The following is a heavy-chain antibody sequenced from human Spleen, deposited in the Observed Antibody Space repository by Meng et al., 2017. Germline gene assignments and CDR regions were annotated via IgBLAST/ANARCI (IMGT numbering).Heavy chain of an antibody. CDR3: ASDYGSGSKFFIS. CDR2: ISSSSSYI. D-gene: IGHD3-10*01. CDR1: GFTFSRYW. V-gene: IGHV3-21*01. J-gene: IGHJ5*02. Sequence: GESLKISCAASGFTFSRYWMSWVRQAPGKGLEWVSSISSSSSYIDYAGSVKGRFTISRDNAKKSLYLQMNSLRAEDTAVYYCASDYGSGSKFFISWGQGTLVTVSS.